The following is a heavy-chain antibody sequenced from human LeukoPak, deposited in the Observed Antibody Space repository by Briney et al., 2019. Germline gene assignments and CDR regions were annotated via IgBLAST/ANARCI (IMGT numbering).Heavy chain of an antibody. CDR1: GGTFSSYA. V-gene: IGHV1-69*13. CDR2: IIPIFGTA. Sequence: SVRVSCKASGGTFSSYAISWVRQAPGQGLEWMGGIIPIFGTANYAQKFQGRVTITADESTSTAYMELSSLRSEDTAVYYCARDDRLGATPGPAAKYWGQGTLVTVSS. J-gene: IGHJ4*02. D-gene: IGHD3-16*01. CDR3: ARDDRLGATPGPAAKY.